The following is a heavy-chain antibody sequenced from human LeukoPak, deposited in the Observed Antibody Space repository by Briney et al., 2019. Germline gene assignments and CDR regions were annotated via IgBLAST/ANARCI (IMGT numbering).Heavy chain of an antibody. CDR3: AGRSSMDV. Sequence: GASLRLSWSVSGFSFSNSWMYWVRQAAGKGLEGVANIKKDGSGISYVLSVKGRFIISRDNARNSLYLQMNSLRVEDTAVYFCAGRSSMDVWGKGTAVTDSS. V-gene: IGHV3-7*03. CDR2: IKKDGSGI. CDR1: GFSFSNSW. J-gene: IGHJ6*04. D-gene: IGHD1-14*01.